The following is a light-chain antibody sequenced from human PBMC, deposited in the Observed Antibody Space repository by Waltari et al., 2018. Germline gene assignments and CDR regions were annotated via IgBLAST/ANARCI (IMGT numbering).Light chain of an antibody. CDR2: GAS. J-gene: IGKJ4*01. V-gene: IGKV3-15*01. CDR1: QSISTN. Sequence: IVMTQSPATLSVSPGEGATLSCRASQSISTNLAWYQQKPGQAPRLLIYGASTRATGIPARFSGSGSGTEFTLTISSLQSEDSAVYYCQQYNSWPPLTFGGGTKVEIK. CDR3: QQYNSWPPLT.